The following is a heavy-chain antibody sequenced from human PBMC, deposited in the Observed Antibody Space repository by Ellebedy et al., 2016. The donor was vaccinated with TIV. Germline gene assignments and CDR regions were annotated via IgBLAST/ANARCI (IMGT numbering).Heavy chain of an antibody. D-gene: IGHD6-19*01. Sequence: ASVKVSCKASGYTFLSYDINWVRQATGQGLEWIGWISAHNANTNYPQNLQGRVTMTTDTSTSTAYMEVRSLRSDDTAVYYCARVLIAVAGTWGMSWDAFDIWGQGTMVTVSS. J-gene: IGHJ3*02. CDR1: GYTFLSYD. CDR3: ARVLIAVAGTWGMSWDAFDI. CDR2: ISAHNANT. V-gene: IGHV1-18*01.